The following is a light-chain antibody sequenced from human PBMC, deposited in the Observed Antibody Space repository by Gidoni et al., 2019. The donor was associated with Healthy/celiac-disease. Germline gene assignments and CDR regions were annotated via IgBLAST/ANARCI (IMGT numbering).Light chain of an antibody. CDR3: MQALQTPFT. J-gene: IGKJ3*01. CDR1: QSLLHRKGYNY. V-gene: IGKV2-28*01. Sequence: MVLTQSPLSLPVTPAEPASTSCSSSQSLLHRKGYNYLEWYLQMPGQSPQLLMYLGSSRAYGVPDRFSGSGSGTDCKMKISRVEAEDVGGYYCMQALQTPFTFGPGTKVDIK. CDR2: LGS.